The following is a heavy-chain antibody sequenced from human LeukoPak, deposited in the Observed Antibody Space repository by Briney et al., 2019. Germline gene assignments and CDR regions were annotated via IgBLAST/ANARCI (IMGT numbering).Heavy chain of an antibody. D-gene: IGHD2-21*02. CDR1: GGSIRGHY. CDR3: ARGTVTASMKAFDI. CDR2: IYYSGSA. J-gene: IGHJ3*02. Sequence: SETLSLTCTVSGGSIRGHYWSSIRQPPGKGLEWIGYIYYSGSANYNPSLKSRVTISVDTSKNQCSLKLSSVTAADTALYYCARGTVTASMKAFDIWGQGTMVTVSS. V-gene: IGHV4-59*08.